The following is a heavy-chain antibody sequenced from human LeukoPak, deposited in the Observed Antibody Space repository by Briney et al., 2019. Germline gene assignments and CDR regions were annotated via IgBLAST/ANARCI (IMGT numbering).Heavy chain of an antibody. J-gene: IGHJ6*03. CDR1: GGSISSYY. Sequence: SETLSLTCTVSGGSISSYYWSWIRQPPGKGLEWIGYIYYSGSTNYNPSLKSRVTISVDTSKNQFSLKLSSVTAADTAVYYCARARSPDYYYYYMDVWGKGTTVTVSS. V-gene: IGHV4-59*01. CDR2: IYYSGST. CDR3: ARARSPDYYYYYMDV.